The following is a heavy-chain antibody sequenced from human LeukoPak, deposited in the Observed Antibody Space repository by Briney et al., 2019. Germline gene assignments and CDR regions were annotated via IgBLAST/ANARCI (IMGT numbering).Heavy chain of an antibody. D-gene: IGHD2-15*01. CDR2: ISGSDGST. CDR1: GFTFSNYA. Sequence: GGSLRLSCTASGFTFSNYAMSWVRQAPGKGLEWVSTISGSDGSTYYADSVKGRFTISRDNPKNTLSLQMNSLRVEDTAIYYCAKGRGYCTGGSCYSDYWGQGTLVTVSS. J-gene: IGHJ4*02. V-gene: IGHV3-23*01. CDR3: AKGRGYCTGGSCYSDY.